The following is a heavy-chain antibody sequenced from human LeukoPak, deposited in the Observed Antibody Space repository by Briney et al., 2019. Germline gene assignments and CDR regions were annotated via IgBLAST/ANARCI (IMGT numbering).Heavy chain of an antibody. J-gene: IGHJ6*03. CDR1: GFTFSSYA. D-gene: IGHD2-2*01. Sequence: GGSLRLSCAASGFTFSSYAMSWVRQAPGKGLEWVSSISSSSSYIYYADSVKGRFTISRDNAKNSLYLQMNSLRAEDTAVYYCARDHPYCSSTSCSGLDYYYYMDVWGKGTTVTVSS. CDR2: ISSSSSYI. V-gene: IGHV3-21*01. CDR3: ARDHPYCSSTSCSGLDYYYYMDV.